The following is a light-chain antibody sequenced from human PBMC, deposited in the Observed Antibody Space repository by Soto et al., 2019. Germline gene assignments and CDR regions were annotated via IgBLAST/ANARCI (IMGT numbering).Light chain of an antibody. Sequence: QSVLTQPPSASGSPGQSVTISCTGTSSDVGGYNYVSWYQQHPGKAPKLMIYEVSKRLSGVPDRFSGSKSGNTASLTVSGLQAEDEADYYCSSYAGSNNPLYVFGTGTKGTVL. CDR1: SSDVGGYNY. V-gene: IGLV2-8*01. CDR3: SSYAGSNNPLYV. CDR2: EVS. J-gene: IGLJ1*01.